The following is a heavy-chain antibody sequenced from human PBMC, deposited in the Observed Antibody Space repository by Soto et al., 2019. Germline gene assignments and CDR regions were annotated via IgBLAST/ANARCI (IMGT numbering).Heavy chain of an antibody. CDR1: GGSISSGGYY. Sequence: QVQLQESGPGLVKPSQTLSLTCTVSGGSISSGGYYWSWIRQHPGKGLEWIGYIYYSGSTYYNPSLKSRATXXVXTXXNQFSLKLSSVTAADAAVYYCARGSGFGGDGAFDIWGQGTMVTVSS. J-gene: IGHJ3*02. CDR2: IYYSGST. CDR3: ARGSGFGGDGAFDI. V-gene: IGHV4-31*03. D-gene: IGHD3-10*01.